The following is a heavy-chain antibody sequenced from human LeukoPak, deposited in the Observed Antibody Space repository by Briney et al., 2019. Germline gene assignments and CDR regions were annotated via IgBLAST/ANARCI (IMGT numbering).Heavy chain of an antibody. CDR1: GFTFSNYW. V-gene: IGHV3-7*03. CDR2: IKQDGSDK. D-gene: IGHD6-19*01. J-gene: IGHJ5*01. CDR3: VRGSGRVDS. Sequence: GGSLRLSCAASGFTFSNYWMTWVRQPPGKGLEWVANIKQDGSDKYYVDSVKGRFTISRDNAQNSVYLQMNSLRVEDTAMYYCVRGSGRVDSWGQGTLVTVS.